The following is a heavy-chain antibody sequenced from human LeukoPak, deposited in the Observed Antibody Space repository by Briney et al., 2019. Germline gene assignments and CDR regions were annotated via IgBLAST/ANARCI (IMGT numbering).Heavy chain of an antibody. CDR2: IYPGDSDT. Sequence: GESLKISCKGSGYSFTSYWIVWVRQMPGKGLEWMGIIYPGDSDTRYSPSFQGQVTLSADKSVSTAYLQWSSLKASDTAMYYCARLVSGVGNWFDPWGQGTLVTVSS. V-gene: IGHV5-51*01. D-gene: IGHD1-26*01. J-gene: IGHJ5*02. CDR3: ARLVSGVGNWFDP. CDR1: GYSFTSYW.